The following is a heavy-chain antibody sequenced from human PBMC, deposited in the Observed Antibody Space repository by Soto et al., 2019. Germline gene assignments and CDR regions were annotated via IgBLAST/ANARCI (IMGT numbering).Heavy chain of an antibody. Sequence: GESLKISCRGSGYSFTSYWIGWGRQMPGKGLEWMGIIYPGDSDTRYSPSFQGQVTISADKSISTAYLQWSSLKASDTAMYYCASSYAEDRYYYYGMDVWGQGTTVTVSS. CDR1: GYSFTSYW. CDR3: ASSYAEDRYYYYGMDV. J-gene: IGHJ6*02. V-gene: IGHV5-51*01. D-gene: IGHD1-26*01. CDR2: IYPGDSDT.